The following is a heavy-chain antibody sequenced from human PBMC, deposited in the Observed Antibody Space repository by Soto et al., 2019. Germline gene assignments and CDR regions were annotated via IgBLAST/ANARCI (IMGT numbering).Heavy chain of an antibody. CDR2: INGEGSSA. J-gene: IGHJ5*02. V-gene: IGHV3-74*01. Sequence: GGSLRLSCAAYGFAFSTSWIHWVRQAPGKGLVWVSRINGEGSSADYADSVKGRFTVSRDNAKHTVYLQMNNLRVEDSAMYHCARVIGPGGWWFDPWGQGTLVTVSS. CDR1: GFAFSTSW. CDR3: ARVIGPGGWWFDP. D-gene: IGHD2-15*01.